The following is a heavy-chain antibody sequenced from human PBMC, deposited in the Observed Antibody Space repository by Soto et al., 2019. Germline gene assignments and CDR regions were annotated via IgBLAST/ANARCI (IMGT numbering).Heavy chain of an antibody. CDR3: AGGPGEDYCYYGMGV. Sequence: QVQLVQSGAEVKKPGSSVKVSCKASGGTFSSYAISWVRQAPGQGLEWMGGIIPIFGTASYAQKFQGRVTSTAEQSTSTAYRRLSGMRSEDTAAYYCAGGPGEDYCYYGMGVWGQGTTVTVSS. V-gene: IGHV1-69*12. CDR2: IIPIFGTA. D-gene: IGHD7-27*01. CDR1: GGTFSSYA. J-gene: IGHJ6*01.